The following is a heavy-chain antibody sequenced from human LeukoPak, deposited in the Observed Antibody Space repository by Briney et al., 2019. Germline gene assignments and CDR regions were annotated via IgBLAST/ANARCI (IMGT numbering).Heavy chain of an antibody. CDR2: IDPSDSYT. J-gene: IGHJ4*02. CDR1: GYRFTSYW. CDR3: ARLPTGYNYGSYSFDY. V-gene: IGHV5-10-1*01. Sequence: GESLKISCKGSGYRFTSYWISWVRQMPGKGLEWGGRIDPSDSYTNYSPSFQGHVTISADKSISTAYLQWSSLKASDTAMYYCARLPTGYNYGSYSFDYWGQGTLVTVSS. D-gene: IGHD5-18*01.